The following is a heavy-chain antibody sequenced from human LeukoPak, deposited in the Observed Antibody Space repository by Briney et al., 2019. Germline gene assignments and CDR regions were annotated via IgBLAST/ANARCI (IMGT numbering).Heavy chain of an antibody. CDR1: GGTFSSYS. V-gene: IGHV1-69*04. CDR2: IIPTLGIA. Sequence: SVKVSCKASGGTFSSYSITWVRQAPGQGLEWMGRIIPTLGIANYAQKFQGRVTITADKSTSTAYMEMSSLRSEDTAVYYCAGEEERGVTVAGTAFDYWGQGTLVTVSS. J-gene: IGHJ4*02. D-gene: IGHD6-19*01. CDR3: AGEEERGVTVAGTAFDY.